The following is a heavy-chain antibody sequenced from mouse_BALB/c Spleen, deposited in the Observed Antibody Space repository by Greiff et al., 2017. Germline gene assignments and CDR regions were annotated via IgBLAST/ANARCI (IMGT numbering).Heavy chain of an antibody. Sequence: EVKVGESGGGLVKPGGSLKLSCSASGFSFSSYAMSWVRQSPEKRLEWVAEISSGGSYTYYPDTVTGRFTISRDNAKNTLYLEMSSLRSEDTAMYYCAREGSFAYWGQGTLVTVSA. CDR1: GFSFSSYA. V-gene: IGHV5-9-4*01. J-gene: IGHJ3*01. CDR2: ISSGGSYT. CDR3: AREGSFAY.